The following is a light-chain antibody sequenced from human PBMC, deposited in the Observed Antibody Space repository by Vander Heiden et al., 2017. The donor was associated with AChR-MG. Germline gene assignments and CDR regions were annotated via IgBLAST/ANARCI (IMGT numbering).Light chain of an antibody. CDR3: ASWDDGLNGWV. CDR2: TTN. V-gene: IGLV1-44*01. CDR1: SSSIGSNT. Sequence: QSVLTQPPSASGTPGQRVITSCSGSSSSIGSNTVNWYQHLPGAAPKLLIYTTNQRPSGVPDRVSGSKSGTSASLAISGLQSEDEAQYYCASWDDGLNGWVFGGGTKLTVL. J-gene: IGLJ3*02.